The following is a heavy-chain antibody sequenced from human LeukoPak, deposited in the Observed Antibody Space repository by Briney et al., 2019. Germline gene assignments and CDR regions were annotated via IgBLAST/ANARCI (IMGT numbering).Heavy chain of an antibody. CDR1: GFTFSSYW. D-gene: IGHD3-16*01. CDR2: INHNGNVN. V-gene: IGHV3-7*03. Sequence: GGSLRLSCAASGFTFSSYWMNWARLAPGKGLEWVASINHNGNVNYYVDSVKGRFTISRDNAKNSLYLQMSNLRAEDTAVYFCARGGGLDVWGQGATVTVSS. J-gene: IGHJ6*02. CDR3: ARGGGLDV.